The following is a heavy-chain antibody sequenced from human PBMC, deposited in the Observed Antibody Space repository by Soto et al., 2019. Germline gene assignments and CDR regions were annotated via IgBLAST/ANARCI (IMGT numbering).Heavy chain of an antibody. CDR3: GAAIAAVGGDCGGDCYIDS. V-gene: IGHV3-7*01. J-gene: IGHJ4*02. Sequence: EVQLVESGGGLVQPGGSLRLSCAASGFTFSSYWMSWVRQAPGKGLEWVANIKQDGSEKYYVDSVKGRFTISRDNAKNSGYRQMNSLGAEDTAVYYCGAAIAAVGGDCGGDCYIDSWGQGTLVTVSS. D-gene: IGHD2-21*02. CDR1: GFTFSSYW. CDR2: IKQDGSEK.